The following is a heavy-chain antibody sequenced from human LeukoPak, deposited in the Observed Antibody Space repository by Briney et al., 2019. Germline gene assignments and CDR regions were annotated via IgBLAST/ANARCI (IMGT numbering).Heavy chain of an antibody. V-gene: IGHV3-23*01. CDR1: GFTLSSYA. D-gene: IGHD3/OR15-3a*01. J-gene: IGHJ6*03. Sequence: GGSLRLSCAASGFTLSSYAMSWVRQAPGKGLEWVSAISGSGGSTYYADSVKGRFTISRDNSKNTLYLQMNSLRAEDTAVYYCAKGDWNYYYYMDVWGKGTTVTVSS. CDR3: AKGDWNYYYYMDV. CDR2: ISGSGGST.